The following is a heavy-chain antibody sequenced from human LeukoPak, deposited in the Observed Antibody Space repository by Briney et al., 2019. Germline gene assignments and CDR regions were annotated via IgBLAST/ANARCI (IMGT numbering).Heavy chain of an antibody. J-gene: IGHJ4*02. V-gene: IGHV4-39*07. CDR3: ARGRDSETFDVVVPAAVGAAFDY. Sequence: SETLSLTCTVSGGSISSSSYYWGWIRQPPGKGLEWIGSIYYSGSTYYNPSLKSRVTISVDTSKNQFSLKLSSVTAADTAVYYCARGRDSETFDVVVPAAVGAAFDYWGQGTLVTVSS. CDR2: IYYSGST. CDR1: GGSISSSSYY. D-gene: IGHD2-2*01.